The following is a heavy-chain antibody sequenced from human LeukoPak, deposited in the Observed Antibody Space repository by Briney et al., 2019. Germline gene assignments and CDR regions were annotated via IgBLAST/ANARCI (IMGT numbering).Heavy chain of an antibody. J-gene: IGHJ3*02. CDR1: GDSLTSNF. CDR2: VFHSGTT. V-gene: IGHV4-59*08. Sequence: SETLSLTCNVSGDSLTSNFWSWIRQTPGKGLEWIGYVFHSGTTNYSPSLKSRVTISLDTSKKQIYLRLASVTAADTALYYCARRMATVTDAFDIWGRGTMVSVSS. D-gene: IGHD5-24*01. CDR3: ARRMATVTDAFDI.